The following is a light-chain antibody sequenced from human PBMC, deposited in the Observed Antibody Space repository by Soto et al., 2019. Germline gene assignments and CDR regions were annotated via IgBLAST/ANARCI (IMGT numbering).Light chain of an antibody. CDR3: LLSFGSARV. Sequence: AVVTQEPSVTVSPRGTVTLTGGSSSGGVTSGHYPHWLQQKPGQAPRTLIYDTTNRHPWTPARFSGSLLGGKAALTLSGAQPEDEADYYCLLSFGSARVFGGGTKLTVL. V-gene: IGLV7-46*01. CDR2: DTT. J-gene: IGLJ2*01. CDR1: SGGVTSGHY.